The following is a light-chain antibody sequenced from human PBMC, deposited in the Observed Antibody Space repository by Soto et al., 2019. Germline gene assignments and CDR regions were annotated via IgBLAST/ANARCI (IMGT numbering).Light chain of an antibody. Sequence: QSALTQPASVSGSPGQSITISCTGTSSDVGGYNYVSWFQHHPGKAPKLMIYEVSYRPSGVSNRFSGSKSGDTASLTISGLQAEDEADYYCSSFTGSSTSYVFGSGTKVTVL. CDR3: SSFTGSSTSYV. CDR1: SSDVGGYNY. CDR2: EVS. J-gene: IGLJ1*01. V-gene: IGLV2-14*01.